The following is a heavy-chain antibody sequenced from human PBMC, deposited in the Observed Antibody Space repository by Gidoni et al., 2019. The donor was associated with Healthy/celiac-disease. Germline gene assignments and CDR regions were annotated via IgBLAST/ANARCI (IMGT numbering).Heavy chain of an antibody. CDR1: CYTLTSHY. CDR3: ARDGRITMVRGPTLDY. J-gene: IGHJ4*02. Sequence: QAQLVQSGAEVKKPGATVKVACKASCYTLTSHYMPWVRQAPGQGLEGMGIINPSGGSTSYAQKFQGRVTMTRDTSTSTVYMELSSLRSEDTAVYYCARDGRITMVRGPTLDYWGQGTLVTVSS. D-gene: IGHD3-10*01. V-gene: IGHV1-46*03. CDR2: INPSGGST.